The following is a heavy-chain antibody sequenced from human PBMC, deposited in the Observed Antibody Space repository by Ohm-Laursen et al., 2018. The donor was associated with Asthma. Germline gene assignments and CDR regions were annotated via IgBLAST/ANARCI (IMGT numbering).Heavy chain of an antibody. V-gene: IGHV4-31*03. CDR2: IYYSGHT. CDR1: GDSINSGNNY. D-gene: IGHD3-22*01. J-gene: IGHJ3*02. CDR3: ARDHRVDYYNSSGYDNGAFDI. Sequence: SLTLSLTCTVSGDSINSGNNYWSWIRQHPGWVLEWVGYIYYSGHTYSNPSLRSRVIISEDTYKNQFPLNLTSVTAADTAVYYCARDHRVDYYNSSGYDNGAFDIWGQGTMVTVSS.